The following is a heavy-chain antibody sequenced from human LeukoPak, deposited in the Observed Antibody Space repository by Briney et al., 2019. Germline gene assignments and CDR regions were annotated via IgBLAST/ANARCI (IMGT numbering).Heavy chain of an antibody. CDR1: GFTFSSYA. Sequence: GGSLRLSCAASGFTFSSYAMHWVRQAPGKGLEWVAVISYDGSNKYYADSVKGRFTVSRDNSKNTLYLQMNSLRAEDTAVHYCARAYYDSSGTGWGFDYWGQGTLVTVSS. CDR3: ARAYYDSSGTGWGFDY. CDR2: ISYDGSNK. D-gene: IGHD3-22*01. V-gene: IGHV3-30-3*01. J-gene: IGHJ4*02.